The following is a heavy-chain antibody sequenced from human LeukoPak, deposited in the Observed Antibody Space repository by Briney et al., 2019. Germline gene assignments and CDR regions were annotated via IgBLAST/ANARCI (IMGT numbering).Heavy chain of an antibody. D-gene: IGHD6-6*01. CDR3: ARERTSYSSSYDY. J-gene: IGHJ4*02. V-gene: IGHV4-34*01. Sequence: SETLSLTCAVYGGSFSGYYWSWIRQPPGKGLEWIGEINHSGSTNYNPSLKSRVTISVDTSKNQFSLKLGSVTAADTAVYYCARERTSYSSSYDYWGQGTLVTVSS. CDR1: GGSFSGYY. CDR2: INHSGST.